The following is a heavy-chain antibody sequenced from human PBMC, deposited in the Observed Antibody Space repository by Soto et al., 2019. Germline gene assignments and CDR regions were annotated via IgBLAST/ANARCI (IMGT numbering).Heavy chain of an antibody. Sequence: VASVEVSCKXSGGTFSSYAISWVRQAPGQGLEWMGGTIPIFGTANYAQKFQGRVTITADESTSTAYMELSSLRSEGTAVYYCAREGHYCSSTSCFSHWGQGTLVTVSS. CDR2: TIPIFGTA. V-gene: IGHV1-69*13. J-gene: IGHJ4*02. CDR3: AREGHYCSSTSCFSH. CDR1: GGTFSSYA. D-gene: IGHD2-2*01.